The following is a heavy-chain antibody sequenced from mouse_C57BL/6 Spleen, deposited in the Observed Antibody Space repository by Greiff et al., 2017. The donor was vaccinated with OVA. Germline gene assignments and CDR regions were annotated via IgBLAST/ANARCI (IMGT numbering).Heavy chain of an antibody. CDR2: INPSTGGT. CDR3: AGYYYGSSYLFAY. V-gene: IGHV1-42*01. J-gene: IGHJ3*01. Sequence: EVKLMESGPELVKPGASVKISCKASGYSFTGYYMNWVKQSPEKSLEWIGEINPSTGGTTYNQKFKAKATLTVDKSSSTAYMQLKSLTSEDSAVYYWAGYYYGSSYLFAYWGQGTLVTVSA. D-gene: IGHD1-1*01. CDR1: GYSFTGYY.